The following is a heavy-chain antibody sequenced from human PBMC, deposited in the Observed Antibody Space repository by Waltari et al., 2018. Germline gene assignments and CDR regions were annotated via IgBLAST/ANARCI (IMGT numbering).Heavy chain of an antibody. J-gene: IGHJ5*02. V-gene: IGHV3-23*01. Sequence: EVQLLESGGGLVQPGGSLRLSCAASGFTFSSYAMSWVRQAPGKGLEWVSVISGSGGSTYYADPVKGRFTMSRDNSKNTVYLQMNSLRGEDTAVYYCARPPYSTSPGDWSDPWGQGTLVTVSS. CDR1: GFTFSSYA. CDR3: ARPPYSTSPGDWSDP. D-gene: IGHD6-6*01. CDR2: ISGSGGST.